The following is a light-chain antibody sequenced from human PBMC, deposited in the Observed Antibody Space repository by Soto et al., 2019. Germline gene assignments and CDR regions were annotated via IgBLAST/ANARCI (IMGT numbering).Light chain of an antibody. J-gene: IGKJ2*01. CDR1: QTISTW. Sequence: DIQMTQSPSTLSASVGDRVIITCRASQTISTWLAWYQQRPGKAPKVLIYKASTLESGVPSRFSGSGSGTEFALTISSLQPDDFATYYCQQYNTYSYTFGQGTKVEIK. V-gene: IGKV1-5*03. CDR3: QQYNTYSYT. CDR2: KAS.